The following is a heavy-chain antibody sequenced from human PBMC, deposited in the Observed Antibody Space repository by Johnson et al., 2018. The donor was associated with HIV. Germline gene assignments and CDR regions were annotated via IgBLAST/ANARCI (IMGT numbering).Heavy chain of an antibody. J-gene: IGHJ3*02. CDR2: INWSGATP. V-gene: IGHV3-20*04. CDR3: ARGTGTDDAFDI. CDR1: GFTFSIYA. Sequence: VQLVESGGGLVQPGGSLRLSCAASGFTFSIYAMIWVRQAPGKGLEWVSGINWSGATPGSADSVKGRFTISRDNARNFLYLQMNSLRAEDTAVYYCARGTGTDDAFDIWGQGTMVTVSS. D-gene: IGHD1-1*01.